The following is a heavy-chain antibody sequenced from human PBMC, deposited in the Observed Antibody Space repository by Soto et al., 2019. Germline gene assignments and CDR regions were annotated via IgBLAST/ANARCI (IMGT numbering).Heavy chain of an antibody. CDR1: GGSISSSSYY. V-gene: IGHV4-39*01. CDR3: ARLPYSYSGYDETYFDY. J-gene: IGHJ4*02. D-gene: IGHD5-12*01. CDR2: IYYSGST. Sequence: SETLSLTCTVSGGSISSSSYYWGWIRQPPGKGLEWIGSIYYSGSTYYNPSLKSRVTISVDTSQKQFSLKLSSVTAADTAVYYCARLPYSYSGYDETYFDYWGQGTLVTVSS.